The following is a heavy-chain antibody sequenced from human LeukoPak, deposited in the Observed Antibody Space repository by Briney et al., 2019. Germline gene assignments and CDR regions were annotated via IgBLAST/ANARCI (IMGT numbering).Heavy chain of an antibody. D-gene: IGHD4-23*01. CDR3: ARGPDYGGTYYFDY. Sequence: SETLSLTCTVSGGSISSSSYYWGWIRQPPGKGLEWIGSIYYSGSTYYNPSLKSRVTISVDTSKNQFSLKLSSVTAADTAVYYCARGPDYGGTYYFDYWGQGTLVTVSS. V-gene: IGHV4-39*07. CDR2: IYYSGST. CDR1: GGSISSSSYY. J-gene: IGHJ4*02.